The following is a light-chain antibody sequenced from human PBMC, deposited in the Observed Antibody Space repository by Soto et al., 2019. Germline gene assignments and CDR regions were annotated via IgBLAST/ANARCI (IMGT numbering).Light chain of an antibody. CDR3: SSDAGSGIYV. J-gene: IGLJ1*01. Sequence: QSVLTQPPSASGSPGQSVTISCTGTSSDVGGYNFVSWYQQHPGKSPKLMIYEVSERPSGVPDRFSGSKSGNTASLTVSGLQAEDDDDYYCSSDAGSGIYVFGTGTKVTVL. CDR2: EVS. CDR1: SSDVGGYNF. V-gene: IGLV2-8*01.